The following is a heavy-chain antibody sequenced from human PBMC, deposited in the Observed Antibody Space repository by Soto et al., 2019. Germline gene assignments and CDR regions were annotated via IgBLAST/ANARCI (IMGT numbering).Heavy chain of an antibody. CDR3: AGGGVRGVITRTRDYYGMDV. Sequence: GESLKISCKGSGYRFTSYWIGWVRPMPGKGLEWMGIIYPGDSDTRYSPSFQGQVTISADKSISTAYLKWSSLKASDTAMYYCAGGGVRGVITRTRDYYGMDVWGQGTTVTVSS. J-gene: IGHJ6*02. CDR2: IYPGDSDT. CDR1: GYRFTSYW. V-gene: IGHV5-51*01. D-gene: IGHD3-10*01.